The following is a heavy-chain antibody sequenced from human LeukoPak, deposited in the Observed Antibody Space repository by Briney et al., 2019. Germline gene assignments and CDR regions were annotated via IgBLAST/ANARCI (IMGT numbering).Heavy chain of an antibody. CDR3: ATEGRESDAFDI. J-gene: IGHJ3*02. Sequence: GASVKVSCKVSGYTLTELSMHWVLQAPGKGLEWMGGYDPEDGETIYAQKFQGRVTMTEDTSTDTAYMELSSLRSEDTAVYYCATEGRESDAFDIWGQGTMVTVSS. CDR2: YDPEDGET. V-gene: IGHV1-24*01. CDR1: GYTLTELS.